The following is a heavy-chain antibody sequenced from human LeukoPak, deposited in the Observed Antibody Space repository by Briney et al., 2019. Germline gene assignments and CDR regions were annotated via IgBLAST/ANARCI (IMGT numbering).Heavy chain of an antibody. V-gene: IGHV3-53*01. CDR1: GFTVSSNY. D-gene: IGHD3-22*01. CDR3: AKDSNVEVTMIVVVTKFDY. J-gene: IGHJ4*02. CDR2: IYSGGST. Sequence: GGSLRLSCAASGFTVSSNYMSWVRQAPGKGLEWVSVIYSGGSTYYADSVKGRFAISRDNSKNTLYLQMNSLRAEDTAVYYCAKDSNVEVTMIVVVTKFDYWGQGTLVTVSS.